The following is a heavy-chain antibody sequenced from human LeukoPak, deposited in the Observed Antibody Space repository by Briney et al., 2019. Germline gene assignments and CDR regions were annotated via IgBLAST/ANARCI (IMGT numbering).Heavy chain of an antibody. Sequence: GGSLILSCAASGFTFDDYAMHWVRQAPGKGLEWVSGISWNSGSIGYADSVKGRFTISRDNAKNSLYLQMNSLRTEDMALYYCAKDSESDDTAAFDIWGQGTMVTVSS. CDR1: GFTFDDYA. V-gene: IGHV3-9*03. D-gene: IGHD5-18*01. CDR3: AKDSESDDTAAFDI. J-gene: IGHJ3*02. CDR2: ISWNSGSI.